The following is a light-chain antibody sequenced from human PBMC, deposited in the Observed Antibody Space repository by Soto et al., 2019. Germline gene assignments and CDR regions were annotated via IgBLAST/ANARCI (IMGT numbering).Light chain of an antibody. V-gene: IGKV3-15*01. CDR2: VAS. Sequence: IVMTQSPVTQSVSPGDRATLSCRASQSVTSNLAWYQQKPGQTPKLLIYVASTRATGIPARFSGSGSGTEFTLTISSLQSEDFAVYYCQQYNVWPLTFGGGTKVEFK. CDR3: QQYNVWPLT. CDR1: QSVTSN. J-gene: IGKJ4*01.